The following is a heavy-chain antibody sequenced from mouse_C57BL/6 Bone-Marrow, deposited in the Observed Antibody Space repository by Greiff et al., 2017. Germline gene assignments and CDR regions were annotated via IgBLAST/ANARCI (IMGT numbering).Heavy chain of an antibody. V-gene: IGHV1-74*01. CDR2: IHPSDSDP. D-gene: IGHD1-1*01. CDR3: AIPLYYYGSSYGD. CDR1: GYTFTSYW. Sequence: QVQLQQPGAELVKPGASVKVSCKASGYTFTSYWMHWVKQRPGQGLEWIGRIHPSDSDPNYNQKFKGKATLTVDESSSTAYMQLSSLPSEDSAVYYWAIPLYYYGSSYGDWGQGTTLTVSS. J-gene: IGHJ2*01.